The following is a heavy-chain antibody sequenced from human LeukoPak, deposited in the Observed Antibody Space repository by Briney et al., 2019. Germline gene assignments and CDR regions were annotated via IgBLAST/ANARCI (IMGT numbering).Heavy chain of an antibody. CDR3: TSTYYDFWSIY. CDR1: GFTFSDHS. J-gene: IGHJ4*02. V-gene: IGHV3-72*01. Sequence: GGSLRLSCAASGFTFSDHSVDWVRQAPGKGLEWVGRSRSKAYSYTTEYAASVKGRFTISRDDSKNTLYLHMTSLKTEDTAVYYCTSTYYDFWSIYWGQGTLVTVSS. CDR2: SRSKAYSYTT. D-gene: IGHD3-3*01.